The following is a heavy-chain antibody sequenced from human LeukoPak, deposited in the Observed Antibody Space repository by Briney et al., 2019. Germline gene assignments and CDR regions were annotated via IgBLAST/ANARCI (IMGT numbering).Heavy chain of an antibody. CDR1: EFTFSSFA. Sequence: GGSLRLSCAASEFTFSSFAMTWVRQAPGKGLEWVSSISGSGDSTYYADSVKGRFTISRDNSKDTLFLQMSSLTAEDTAVYYCAKDMVGTVADCFDYWGQGTLVTVSS. V-gene: IGHV3-23*01. CDR2: ISGSGDST. D-gene: IGHD3-10*01. J-gene: IGHJ4*02. CDR3: AKDMVGTVADCFDY.